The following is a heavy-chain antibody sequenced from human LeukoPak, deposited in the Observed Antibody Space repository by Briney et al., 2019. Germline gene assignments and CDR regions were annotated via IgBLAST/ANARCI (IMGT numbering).Heavy chain of an antibody. Sequence: GRSLRLSCAASGFTFSSYGMHWVRQAPGMGLEWVAIIWSDGSNKYYADSVKGRFTISRDDSKNTVYLQMNSLRADDTAVYYCARVRGRCSGDSCYSDYWGQGTLVTVSS. CDR2: IWSDGSNK. CDR1: GFTFSSYG. J-gene: IGHJ4*02. V-gene: IGHV3-33*01. D-gene: IGHD2-15*01. CDR3: ARVRGRCSGDSCYSDY.